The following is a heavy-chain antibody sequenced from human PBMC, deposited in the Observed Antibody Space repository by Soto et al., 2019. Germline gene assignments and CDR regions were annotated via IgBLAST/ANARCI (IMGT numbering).Heavy chain of an antibody. CDR3: AKVINITGTPLDAFDI. J-gene: IGHJ3*02. Sequence: ASVKVSCKASGGTFSSYTISWVRQAPGQGLEWMGRIIPILGIANYAQKFQGRVTITADKSTSTAYMELSSLRSEDTAVYYCAKVINITGTPLDAFDIWGQGTMVTVSS. V-gene: IGHV1-69*02. D-gene: IGHD1-20*01. CDR2: IIPILGIA. CDR1: GGTFSSYT.